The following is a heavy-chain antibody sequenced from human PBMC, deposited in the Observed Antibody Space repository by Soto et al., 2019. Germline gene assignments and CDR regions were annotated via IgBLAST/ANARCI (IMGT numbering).Heavy chain of an antibody. D-gene: IGHD3-3*01. J-gene: IGHJ6*02. Sequence: GASVKVSCKASGGTFSSYTISWVRQAPGQGLEWMGRIIPILGIANYAQKFQGRVTITADKSTSTAYMELNSLRAEDTAVYYCARDWLYYDFWSGYYGRNYYYGMDVWGQGTTVTVSS. CDR2: IIPILGIA. CDR1: GGTFSSYT. CDR3: ARDWLYYDFWSGYYGRNYYYGMDV. V-gene: IGHV1-69*04.